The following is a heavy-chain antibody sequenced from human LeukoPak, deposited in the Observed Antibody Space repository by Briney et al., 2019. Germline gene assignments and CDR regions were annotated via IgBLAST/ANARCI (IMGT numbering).Heavy chain of an antibody. V-gene: IGHV6-1*01. CDR2: TYYRSKWYN. CDR3: ARDSPNYYDSSGYPLWGYFDY. Sequence: SQTLSLTCAISGDSVSSNSAAWNWIRQSPSRGLEWLGRTYYRSKWYNDYAVSVKSRITINPDTSKNQFSLQLNSVTPEDTAVYYCARDSPNYYDSSGYPLWGYFDYWGQGTLVTVSS. D-gene: IGHD3-22*01. J-gene: IGHJ4*02. CDR1: GDSVSSNSAA.